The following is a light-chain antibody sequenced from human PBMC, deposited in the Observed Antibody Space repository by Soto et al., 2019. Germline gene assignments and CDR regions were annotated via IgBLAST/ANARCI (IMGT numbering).Light chain of an antibody. V-gene: IGKV1-5*01. CDR2: DVS. CDR3: QQYKVYPYT. Sequence: DIQMTQSPSTLSASIGDRVTITCRASQSINGRLAWYQQKPGRPPKRLLYDVSFVASGVPSRFSGSGSGTDFNLTISSLRPDAFATFYCQQYKVYPYTFGQGTSLDIQ. J-gene: IGKJ2*01. CDR1: QSINGR.